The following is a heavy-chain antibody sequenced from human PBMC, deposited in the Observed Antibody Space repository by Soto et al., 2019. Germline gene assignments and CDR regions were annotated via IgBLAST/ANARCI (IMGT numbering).Heavy chain of an antibody. CDR1: GYTFTSYY. CDR2: LHPSSGST. Sequence: QVQLVQSGAEVKKPGASVKISCMATGYTFTSYYMHWVRQAPGQGLECLGILHPSSGSTSYAQKFQGRVTMTRDTSTSTVYMELSSLRTDDPAVYYCAIDTRGDSNCFAPWGQGTMVTVSS. D-gene: IGHD4-17*01. CDR3: AIDTRGDSNCFAP. V-gene: IGHV1-46*03. J-gene: IGHJ5*02.